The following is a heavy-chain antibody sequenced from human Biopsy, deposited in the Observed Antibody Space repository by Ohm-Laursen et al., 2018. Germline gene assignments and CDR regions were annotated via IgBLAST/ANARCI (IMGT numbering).Heavy chain of an antibody. V-gene: IGHV3-33*08. CDR3: ARGPSGAAAGRFAS. D-gene: IGHD6-13*01. CDR2: ISNDGDIK. Sequence: SLRLSCAASGFTFSSYGMHWVRQAPGKGLEWVSLISNDGDIKYSADSMEGRFTISRDNSRNTLFLQMNSLRDEDTAVYYCARGPSGAAAGRFASWGQGTLVTVSS. J-gene: IGHJ4*02. CDR1: GFTFSSYG.